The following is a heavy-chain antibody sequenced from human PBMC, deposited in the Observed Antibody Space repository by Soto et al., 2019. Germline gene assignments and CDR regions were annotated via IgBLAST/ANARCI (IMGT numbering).Heavy chain of an antibody. CDR1: GFTFSSYG. D-gene: IGHD6-13*01. Sequence: GGSLRLSCAASGFTFSSYGMHWVRQAPGKGLEWVAVIWYDGSNKYYADSVKGRFTISRDNSKNTLYLQMNSLRAEDTAVYYCAREWGRIAAAGPHDAFDIWGQGTMVTVSS. J-gene: IGHJ3*02. V-gene: IGHV3-33*01. CDR3: AREWGRIAAAGPHDAFDI. CDR2: IWYDGSNK.